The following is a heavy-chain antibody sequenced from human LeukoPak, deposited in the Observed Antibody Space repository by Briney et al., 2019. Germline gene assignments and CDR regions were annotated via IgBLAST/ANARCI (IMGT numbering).Heavy chain of an antibody. CDR1: GGSISSYY. Sequence: SETLSLTCTVSGGSISSYYWSWIWQPPGKGLEWIGYIYYSGSTNYNPSLKSRVTISVDTSKNQFSLKLSSVTAADTAVYYCARASVAGTGYFDYWGQGTLVTGSS. CDR3: ARASVAGTGYFDY. CDR2: IYYSGST. J-gene: IGHJ4*02. V-gene: IGHV4-59*08. D-gene: IGHD6-19*01.